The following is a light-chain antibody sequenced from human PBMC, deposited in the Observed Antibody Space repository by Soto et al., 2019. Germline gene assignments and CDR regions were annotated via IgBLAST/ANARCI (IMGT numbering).Light chain of an antibody. J-gene: IGLJ1*01. V-gene: IGLV1-44*01. CDR3: AAWDDSLGAYV. CDR1: SSNIGSNP. Sequence: QPVLTQPPSASGTPGQRVTISCSGSSSNIGSNPVNWFHQLPGTAPKLLIYTNNQRPSGVPQRFSGSKTGTSASLAIGGLQSEDGADYYCAAWDDSLGAYVFGTGTKLTVL. CDR2: TNN.